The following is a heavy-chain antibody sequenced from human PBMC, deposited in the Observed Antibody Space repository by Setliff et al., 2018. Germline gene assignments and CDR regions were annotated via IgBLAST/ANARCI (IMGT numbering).Heavy chain of an antibody. V-gene: IGHV4-61*09. CDR3: ARAGYYGSGTYTL. Sequence: SETLSLTCNVSGGSIRSGTYYWSWIRQPAERGLEWIGHICGTGSTSYNPSLKSRVTISVDTSKNQFSLKLSSVTAADTAVYYCARAGYYGSGTYTLWGQGTLVTVSS. CDR1: GGSIRSGTYY. J-gene: IGHJ4*02. D-gene: IGHD3-10*01. CDR2: ICGTGST.